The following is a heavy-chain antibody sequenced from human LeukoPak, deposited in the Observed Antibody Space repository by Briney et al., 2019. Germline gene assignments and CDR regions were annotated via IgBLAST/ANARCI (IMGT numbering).Heavy chain of an antibody. CDR2: ISAYNGNA. CDR1: GYTFTSYG. D-gene: IGHD6-13*01. Sequence: GASVKVSCKASGYTFTSYGISWVRQAPGQGLEWMGWISAYNGNANYAQKLQGRVTMTTDTSTSTAYMELRSLRSDDTAVYYCARDIGQQLVFSILHAFDIWGQGTMVTVSS. V-gene: IGHV1-18*01. J-gene: IGHJ3*02. CDR3: ARDIGQQLVFSILHAFDI.